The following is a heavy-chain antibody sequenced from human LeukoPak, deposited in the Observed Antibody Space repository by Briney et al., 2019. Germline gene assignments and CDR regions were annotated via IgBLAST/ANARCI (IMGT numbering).Heavy chain of an antibody. J-gene: IGHJ4*02. D-gene: IGHD6-13*01. Sequence: SETLSLTCTVSGGSISSYYWSWIRQPPGKGLEWIGYIYYSGSTNYNPSLKSRVTISVDTSKNQFSLKLSSVTAADTAVYYCARDLSGKSQHSSSWYYFDYWGQGTLVTVSS. CDR1: GGSISSYY. V-gene: IGHV4-59*01. CDR3: ARDLSGKSQHSSSWYYFDY. CDR2: IYYSGST.